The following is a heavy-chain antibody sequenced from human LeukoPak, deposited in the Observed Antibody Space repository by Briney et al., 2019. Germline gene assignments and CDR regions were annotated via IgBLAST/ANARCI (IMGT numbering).Heavy chain of an antibody. J-gene: IGHJ3*02. D-gene: IGHD4-23*01. CDR2: TYPGDSDT. Sequence: GESLKISCKGSGYSFTSYWIGWVRQMPGKGLEWMGITYPGDSDTRYSPSFQGQVTISADKSISTAYLQWSSLKASDTAMYYCARLRDYGGNPYDAFDIWGQGTMVTVSS. V-gene: IGHV5-51*01. CDR3: ARLRDYGGNPYDAFDI. CDR1: GYSFTSYW.